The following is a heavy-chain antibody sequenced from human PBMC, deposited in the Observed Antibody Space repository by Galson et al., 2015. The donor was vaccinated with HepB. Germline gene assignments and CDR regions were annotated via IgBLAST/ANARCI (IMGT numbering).Heavy chain of an antibody. D-gene: IGHD3-9*01. CDR1: GYTFTSYY. CDR3: AREGSLNYDILTGYYKKVGYYYYYYMDV. V-gene: IGHV1-46*03. J-gene: IGHJ6*03. CDR2: INPSGGST. Sequence: SVKVSCKASGYTFTSYYMHWVRQAPGQGLEWMGIINPSGGSTSYAQKFQGRVTMTRDTSTSTVYMELSSLRSEDTAVYYCAREGSLNYDILTGYYKKVGYYYYYYMDVWGKGTTVTVSS.